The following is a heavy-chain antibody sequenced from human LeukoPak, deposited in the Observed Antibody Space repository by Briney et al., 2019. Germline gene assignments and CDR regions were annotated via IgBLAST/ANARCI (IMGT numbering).Heavy chain of an antibody. V-gene: IGHV4-39*02. CDR2: IYYSGST. CDR3: ASVRRGFGESSKYYSYYYMDV. Sequence: SETLSLTCTVSGGSISSSSYYWGWIRQPPGKGLEWIGNIYYSGSTYYNPSLKSRVTISVYTSKNHFSLNLSAVTAAGTAVYYCASVRRGFGESSKYYSYYYMDVWGNGTTVTISS. J-gene: IGHJ6*03. D-gene: IGHD3-10*01. CDR1: GGSISSSSYY.